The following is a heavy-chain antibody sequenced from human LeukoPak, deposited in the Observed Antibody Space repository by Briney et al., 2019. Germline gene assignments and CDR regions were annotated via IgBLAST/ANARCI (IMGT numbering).Heavy chain of an antibody. CDR1: GSMYNYY. D-gene: IGHD7-27*01. J-gene: IGHJ6*02. Sequence: PSETLSLTCTVSGSMYNYYWSWIRQPPGKGLEWIGYIYYSGSTNYNPSLKSRVTISVDTSKNQFSLKLSSVTAADTAVYYCAREGGWGLPYYYYGMDVWGQGTTVTVSS. CDR3: AREGGWGLPYYYYGMDV. V-gene: IGHV4-59*01. CDR2: IYYSGST.